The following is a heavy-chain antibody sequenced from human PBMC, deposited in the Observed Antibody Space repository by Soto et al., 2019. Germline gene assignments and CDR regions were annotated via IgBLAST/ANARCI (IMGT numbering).Heavy chain of an antibody. D-gene: IGHD6-6*01. CDR2: IIPMFGKA. J-gene: IGHJ3*01. CDR3: VRRGPHWDSIALRRPDVLDV. CDR1: GGTFINCI. V-gene: IGHV1-69*01. Sequence: QVQLVQSGAEVKKPGSSVKISCKASGGTFINCIFSWVRQAPGQGLEWMGGIIPMFGKANYAQKFQDRVTITADESTSTAYMELNSLIAEDTAVYYCVRRGPHWDSIALRRPDVLDVWGQGTMVTVSS.